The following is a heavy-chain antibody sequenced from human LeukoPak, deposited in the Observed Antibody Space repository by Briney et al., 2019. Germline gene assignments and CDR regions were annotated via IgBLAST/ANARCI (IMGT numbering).Heavy chain of an antibody. CDR2: TIPIFGTA. J-gene: IGHJ6*03. CDR1: GGTFSSYA. D-gene: IGHD6-6*01. Sequence: SVKVSCKASGGTFSSYAISWVRQAPGQGLEWMGGTIPIFGTANYAQKFQGRVTITTDESTSTAYMELSSLRSEDTAVYYCASALRAAARPDYYYYYMDVWGKGTTVTVSS. V-gene: IGHV1-69*05. CDR3: ASALRAAARPDYYYYYMDV.